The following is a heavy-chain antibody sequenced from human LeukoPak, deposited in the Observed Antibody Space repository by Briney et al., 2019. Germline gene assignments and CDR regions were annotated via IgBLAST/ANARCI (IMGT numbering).Heavy chain of an antibody. V-gene: IGHV1-46*01. D-gene: IGHD3-22*01. CDR2: INPSGGST. CDR1: GYTFTGYY. Sequence: ASVKVSCKASGYTFTGYYMHWVRQAPGQGLEWMGIINPSGGSTGYAHKFQGRSTITRDNATSSVYMQLNSVGSEDTALYYCARANRVTMIVSNYYYYYYIDVWGKGTTVTVSS. J-gene: IGHJ6*03. CDR3: ARANRVTMIVSNYYYYYYIDV.